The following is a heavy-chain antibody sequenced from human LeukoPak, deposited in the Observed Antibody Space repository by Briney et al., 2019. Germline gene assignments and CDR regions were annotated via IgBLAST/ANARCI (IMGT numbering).Heavy chain of an antibody. CDR2: ISSSSSTI. V-gene: IGHV3-48*04. J-gene: IGHJ3*02. D-gene: IGHD5-18*01. Sequence: SGGSLRLSCAASGFTFSSYSMNWVRQAPGKGLEWVSYISSSSSTIYYADSVKGRFTISRDNAKNSLYLQMNSLRAEDTAVYYCARDGRGYSYGPDAFDIWGQGTMVTVSS. CDR3: ARDGRGYSYGPDAFDI. CDR1: GFTFSSYS.